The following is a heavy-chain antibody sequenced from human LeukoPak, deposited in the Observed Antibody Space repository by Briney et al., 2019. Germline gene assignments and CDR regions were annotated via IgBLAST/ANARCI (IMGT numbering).Heavy chain of an antibody. Sequence: SETLSLTCEVSGWSLSGSYWTWIRQSPGKGLEWIGEINLDGTYNYNPSLKSRVTISMDTSNFQFSLILTSVTAADTAVYYCARGWKYTSGYRVTELGSGYSDYWGQGTLVTVSS. J-gene: IGHJ4*02. V-gene: IGHV4-34*01. CDR2: INLDGTY. CDR3: ARGWKYTSGYRVTELGSGYSDY. CDR1: GWSLSGSY. D-gene: IGHD3-9*01.